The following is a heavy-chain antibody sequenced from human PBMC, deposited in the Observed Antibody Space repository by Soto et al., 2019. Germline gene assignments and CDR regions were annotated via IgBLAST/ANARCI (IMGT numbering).Heavy chain of an antibody. Sequence: SVKVSCKGSGVTFSSYAVSWVRQAPGQGLEWMGGIIPIFGTANYAQKFQGRVTITADKSTSTAYMELSSLRSEDTAVYYCARGWKMYYDSSGYPPPYYYYGMDVWGQGTTVTVSS. J-gene: IGHJ6*02. V-gene: IGHV1-69*06. CDR2: IIPIFGTA. CDR3: ARGWKMYYDSSGYPPPYYYYGMDV. CDR1: GVTFSSYA. D-gene: IGHD3-22*01.